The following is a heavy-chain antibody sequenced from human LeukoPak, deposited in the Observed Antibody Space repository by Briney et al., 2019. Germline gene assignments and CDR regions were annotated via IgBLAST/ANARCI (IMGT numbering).Heavy chain of an antibody. Sequence: GASVKVSCKASGGTFSSYAISWVRQAPGQGLEWMGGIIPIFGTANYAQKFQGRVTITADESTSTAYMELSSLRSEDTAVYYCARMEAGIAAAGYFDYWGQGTLVTVSS. CDR1: GGTFSSYA. V-gene: IGHV1-69*13. CDR3: ARMEAGIAAAGYFDY. J-gene: IGHJ4*02. D-gene: IGHD6-13*01. CDR2: IIPIFGTA.